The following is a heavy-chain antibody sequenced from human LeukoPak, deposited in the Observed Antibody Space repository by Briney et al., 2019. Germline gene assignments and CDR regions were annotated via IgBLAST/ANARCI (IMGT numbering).Heavy chain of an antibody. Sequence: SQTLSLTCTVSGGSISSGGYYWSWIRQHPGKGLEWIGYIYYSGSTYYNPSLKSRVTISVDTSKNHFSLKLSSVTAADTAVYYCARDSDLRGVDYWGQGTLVTVSS. J-gene: IGHJ4*02. CDR2: IYYSGST. CDR1: GGSISSGGYY. CDR3: ARDSDLRGVDY. V-gene: IGHV4-31*03. D-gene: IGHD1-26*01.